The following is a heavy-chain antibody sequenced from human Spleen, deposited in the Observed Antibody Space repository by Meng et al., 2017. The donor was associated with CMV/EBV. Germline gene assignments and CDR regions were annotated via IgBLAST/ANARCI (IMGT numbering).Heavy chain of an antibody. CDR1: GGSISSSGYY. J-gene: IGHJ5*02. Sequence: SETLSLTCTVSGGSISSSGYYWGWIRQPPGKGLEWIGNIYYIGSTYYSPSLKSRVTISVDTSKNQFSLKLNSVTAADTAVYYCARERRELGYCSNGVCTNWFDPWGQGTLVTVS. V-gene: IGHV4-39*07. D-gene: IGHD2-8*01. CDR3: ARERRELGYCSNGVCTNWFDP. CDR2: IYYIGST.